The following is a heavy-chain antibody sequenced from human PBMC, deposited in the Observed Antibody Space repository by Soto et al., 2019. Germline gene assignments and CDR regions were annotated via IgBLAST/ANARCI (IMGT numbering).Heavy chain of an antibody. J-gene: IGHJ4*02. CDR3: ENEGTHGDYVRYFDY. CDR2: ISWNSGSI. CDR1: GGSISNYY. D-gene: IGHD4-17*01. V-gene: IGHV3-9*01. Sequence: LSLTCTVSGGSISNYYWSWVRQAPGKGLEWVSGISWNSGSIGYADSVKGRFTISRDNAKNSLYLQMNSLRAEDTALYYCENEGTHGDYVRYFDYWGQGTLVTVSS.